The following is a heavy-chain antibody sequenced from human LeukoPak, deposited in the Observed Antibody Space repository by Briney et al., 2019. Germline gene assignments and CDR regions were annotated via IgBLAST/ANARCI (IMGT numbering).Heavy chain of an antibody. V-gene: IGHV3-33*03. J-gene: IGHJ4*02. Sequence: PGGSLRLSCAASGFTFSTHGMHWVRQAPGKGLEWVAQIWFDGSNIYYADSVRGRFTISRDNPKNTLYLQMNSLRAEDTAIYYCTIDGCGGACYLDYWGQGTLVTVSS. CDR1: GFTFSTHG. D-gene: IGHD2-21*02. CDR2: IWFDGSNI. CDR3: TIDGCGGACYLDY.